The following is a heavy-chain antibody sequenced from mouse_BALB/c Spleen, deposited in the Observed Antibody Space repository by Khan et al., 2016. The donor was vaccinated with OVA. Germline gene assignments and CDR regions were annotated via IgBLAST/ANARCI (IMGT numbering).Heavy chain of an antibody. V-gene: IGHV3-2*02. CDR1: GYSITSDYA. J-gene: IGHJ3*01. CDR3: VRGRAY. D-gene: IGHD3-2*02. Sequence: QLEESGPGLVKPSQSLSLTCTVTGYSITSDYAWNWIRQFPGSKLEWMGYITYSGRTSYTPSLKSRISITRDTSKNQFFLQLNSVTTEDTATYYCVRGRAYWGQGTLVTVSA. CDR2: ITYSGRT.